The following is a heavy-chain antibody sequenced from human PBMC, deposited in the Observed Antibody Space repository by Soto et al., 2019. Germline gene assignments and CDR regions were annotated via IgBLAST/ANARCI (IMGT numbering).Heavy chain of an antibody. CDR2: MNPNSGNT. Sequence: ASVKVSGKASGYTFTSYDINWVRKATGQGLEWMGWMNPNSGNTGYAQKFQGRVTMTRNTSISTAYMELSSLRSEDTAVYYCASLLPPPRAAAGTNYYYYGMDVWGQGTTVTVSS. V-gene: IGHV1-8*01. CDR1: GYTFTSYD. J-gene: IGHJ6*02. CDR3: ASLLPPPRAAAGTNYYYYGMDV. D-gene: IGHD6-13*01.